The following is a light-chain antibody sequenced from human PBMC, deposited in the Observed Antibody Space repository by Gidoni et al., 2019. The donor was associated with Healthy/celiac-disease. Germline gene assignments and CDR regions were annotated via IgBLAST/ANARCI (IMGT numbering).Light chain of an antibody. CDR2: AAS. CDR1: QSISSY. J-gene: IGKJ3*01. V-gene: IGKV1-39*01. CDR3: QQSYSTPVT. Sequence: DIQMTQSPSSLSASVGDRVTITCRASQSISSYLNWYQQKPGKDPKLLIYAASSLQSGVPSRFSGSGSGTDFTLTISSLLPEDFATYYCQQSYSTPVTFGPGTKVDIK.